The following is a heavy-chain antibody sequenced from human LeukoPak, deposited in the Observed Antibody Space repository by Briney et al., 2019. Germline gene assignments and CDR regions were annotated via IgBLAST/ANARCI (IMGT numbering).Heavy chain of an antibody. J-gene: IGHJ4*02. CDR1: GYSFPSYG. CDR3: ARHFYGSGTYYHFDY. V-gene: IGHV1-18*01. CDR2: ISPYNDNT. Sequence: GVSVKVSCKASGYSFPSYGISWVRQAPGQGPEWMGWISPYNDNTNYAQKLQGRATLTTDTSTSTAYMELRSLRSDDTAVYYCARHFYGSGTYYHFDYWGQGTLVTVSS. D-gene: IGHD3-10*01.